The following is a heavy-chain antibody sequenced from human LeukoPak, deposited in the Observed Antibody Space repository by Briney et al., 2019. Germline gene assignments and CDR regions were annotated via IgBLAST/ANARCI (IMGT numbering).Heavy chain of an antibody. CDR3: ARSTVTTPRDYYYYGMDV. J-gene: IGHJ6*02. CDR2: IIPIFATA. D-gene: IGHD4-17*01. V-gene: IGHV1-69*13. Sequence: SVKVYCKASGGTFSSYAISWVRQAPGQGLEWMGGIIPIFATANYAQKFQGRVTITADESTSTAYMELSSLRSEDTAVYYCARSTVTTPRDYYYYGMDVWGQGTTVTVSS. CDR1: GGTFSSYA.